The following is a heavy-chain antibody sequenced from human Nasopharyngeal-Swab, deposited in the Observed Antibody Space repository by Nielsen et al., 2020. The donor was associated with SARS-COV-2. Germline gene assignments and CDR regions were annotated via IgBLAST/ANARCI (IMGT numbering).Heavy chain of an antibody. V-gene: IGHV3-7*04. CDR1: GLTFRSYW. CDR3: ARARAFDY. Sequence: GGSLRLSFAASGLTFRSYWMSWVRQAPGKGLEWVANIKQDGSEKYYVDSVKGRFTISRDNAKNLLYLQINGLKAEDTAVYYCARARAFDYWGQGTLVTVSS. J-gene: IGHJ4*02. CDR2: IKQDGSEK.